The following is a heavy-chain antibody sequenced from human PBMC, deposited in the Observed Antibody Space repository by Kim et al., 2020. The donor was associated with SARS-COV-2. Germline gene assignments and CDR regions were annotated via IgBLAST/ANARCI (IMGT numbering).Heavy chain of an antibody. V-gene: IGHV7-4-1*02. J-gene: IGHJ4*02. CDR1: GYTFTSYA. Sequence: ASVKVSCKASGYTFTSYAMNWVRQAPGQGLEWMGWINTNTGNPTYAQGFTGRFVFSLDTSVSTAYLQMSSLKAEDTAVYYCASSFGALNGPNYFDYWGQGTLVTVSS. CDR3: ASSFGALNGPNYFDY. D-gene: IGHD3-16*01. CDR2: INTNTGNP.